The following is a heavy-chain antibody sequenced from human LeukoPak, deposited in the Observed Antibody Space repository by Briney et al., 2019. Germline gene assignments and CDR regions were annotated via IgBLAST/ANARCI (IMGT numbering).Heavy chain of an antibody. V-gene: IGHV4-59*01. Sequence: SETLSLTCTVSVGSISSYYWSWIRQPPGKGLEWIGYIYYSGSTNYHPSLKSRVTISVDTSKNQFSLKLTSVTAADTAVYYCARTTEGGYTYGYFYYYYMDVWGKGTTVTISS. D-gene: IGHD5-18*01. CDR1: VGSISSYY. J-gene: IGHJ6*03. CDR3: ARTTEGGYTYGYFYYYYMDV. CDR2: IYYSGST.